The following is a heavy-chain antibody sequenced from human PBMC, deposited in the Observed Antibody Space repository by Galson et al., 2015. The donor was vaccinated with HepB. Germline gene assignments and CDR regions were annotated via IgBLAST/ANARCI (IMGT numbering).Heavy chain of an antibody. CDR3: ARKPSSGCDY. D-gene: IGHD3-10*01. V-gene: IGHV3-30*02. CDR2: IRYDGSDK. CDR1: GFSFSFYG. J-gene: IGHJ4*02. Sequence: SLRLSCAASGFSFSFYGMHWVRQAPGRGLEWVAFIRYDGSDKFYADSVKGRSTISRDNSKNSLYLQMNSLRVEDTAVYYCARKPSSGCDYWSEGDLVT.